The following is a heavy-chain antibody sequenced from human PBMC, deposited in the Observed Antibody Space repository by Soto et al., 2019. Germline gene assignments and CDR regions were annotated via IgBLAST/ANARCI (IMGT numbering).Heavy chain of an antibody. CDR2: INPSGGST. V-gene: IGHV1-46*01. D-gene: IGHD5-18*01. CDR3: ARDLLDTAMVPVGDYYYYYYGMDV. J-gene: IGHJ6*02. Sequence: ASVKGSCKASGYTFTIYYMHLVRQAPGQGLECMGIINPSGGSTSYAQKFQGRVTMTRDTSTSTVYMELSSLRCEDTAVYYCARDLLDTAMVPVGDYYYYYYGMDVWGQGTTVTVSS. CDR1: GYTFTIYY.